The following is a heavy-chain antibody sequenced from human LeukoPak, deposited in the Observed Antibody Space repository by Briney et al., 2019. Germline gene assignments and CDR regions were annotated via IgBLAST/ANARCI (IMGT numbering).Heavy chain of an antibody. CDR1: GGSFSGYY. D-gene: IGHD3-9*01. Sequence: SETLSLTCAVYGGSFSGYYWSWIRQPPGKGLEWIGSIYYSGSTYYNPSLKSRVTISVDTSKNQFSLKLSSVTAADTAVYYCARYYDILTGYSIASSGFDYWGQGTLVTVSS. V-gene: IGHV4-34*01. CDR2: IYYSGST. CDR3: ARYYDILTGYSIASSGFDY. J-gene: IGHJ4*02.